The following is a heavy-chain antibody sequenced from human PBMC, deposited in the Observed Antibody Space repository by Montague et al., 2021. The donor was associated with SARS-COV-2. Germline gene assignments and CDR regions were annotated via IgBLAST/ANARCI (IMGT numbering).Heavy chain of an antibody. J-gene: IGHJ6*02. D-gene: IGHD4-11*01. CDR2: INHYGST. V-gene: IGHV4-34*01. CDR3: ARGLPVTTLFYYFGMDV. Sequence: SETLSLTCAVYGGSFSGNYWSWIRQPPGKGLEWIGEINHYGSTNYNPSLKSRVTMSVNTSKNQFSLKLSSVTAADMAVYYCARGLPVTTLFYYFGMDVWGQGTTVTVSS. CDR1: GGSFSGNY.